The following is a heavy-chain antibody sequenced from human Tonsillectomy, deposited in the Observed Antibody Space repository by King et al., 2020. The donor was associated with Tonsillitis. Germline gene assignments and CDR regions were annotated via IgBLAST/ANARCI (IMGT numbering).Heavy chain of an antibody. D-gene: IGHD3-10*01. CDR1: TLTFSSYY. CDR3: ATGLGYYCDY. J-gene: IGHJ4*02. Sequence: VQLVESGGGLVQPGGSLRLSCAASTLTFSSYYMHWVRQAPGKGLVWVSRVTGDGSNTRYAESVKGRFTISRDNAKNTVYLQMNSLRVEDTAVYYCATGLGYYCDYWGQGTLVTVSS. V-gene: IGHV3-74*01. CDR2: VTGDGSNT.